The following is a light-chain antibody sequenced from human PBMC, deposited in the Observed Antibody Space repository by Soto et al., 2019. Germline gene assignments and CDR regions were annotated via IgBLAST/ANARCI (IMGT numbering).Light chain of an antibody. V-gene: IGKV1-9*01. CDR2: SAS. Sequence: DIQLTQSPSFLSASVGDRVTITCRASQGISNYLAWYQQKPGKAPELLVYSASTLQSGVPSRFSGGGSETEFSLTIGTLQPEDFATYYCLQLKRYPLTFGGGTKVDLK. CDR3: LQLKRYPLT. J-gene: IGKJ4*01. CDR1: QGISNY.